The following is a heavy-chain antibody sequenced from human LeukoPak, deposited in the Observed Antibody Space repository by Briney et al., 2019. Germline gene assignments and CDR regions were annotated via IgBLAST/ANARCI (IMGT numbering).Heavy chain of an antibody. D-gene: IGHD5-24*01. CDR3: ARGLVELATISPLGY. J-gene: IGHJ4*02. V-gene: IGHV1-46*01. CDR2: INPSSGIT. Sequence: ASVKVSCKASGYTFTSYYIHWVRQAPGQGLEWMGIINPSSGITSYAQKFQGRVTMTRDTSTSTVYMELSSLRSEDTAVYYCARGLVELATISPLGYWGQGTLVTVS. CDR1: GYTFTSYY.